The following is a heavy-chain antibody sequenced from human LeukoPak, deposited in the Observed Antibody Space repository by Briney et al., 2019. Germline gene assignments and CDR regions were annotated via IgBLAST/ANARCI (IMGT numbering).Heavy chain of an antibody. CDR1: GFTFSSYG. CDR2: IRYDGSNK. V-gene: IGHV3-30*02. D-gene: IGHD5-12*01. Sequence: GGSLRLSCAACGFTFSSYGMHWVRQAPGKGLEWVAFIRYDGSNKYYADSVKGRFTISRDNSKNTLYLQMNSLRADDTAVYYCARDAAGWVSGYDSRVGAFDYWGQGTLVTVSS. CDR3: ARDAAGWVSGYDSRVGAFDY. J-gene: IGHJ4*02.